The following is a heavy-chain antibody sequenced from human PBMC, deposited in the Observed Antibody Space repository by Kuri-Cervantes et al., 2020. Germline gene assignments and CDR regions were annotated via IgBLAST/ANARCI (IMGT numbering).Heavy chain of an antibody. CDR1: GFTFSSYA. V-gene: IGHV3-23*01. CDR3: AKDWKNFTIFGVVIRYPGWFDP. D-gene: IGHD3-3*01. CDR2: ISGSGGST. J-gene: IGHJ5*02. Sequence: GGSLRLSWEASGFTFSSYAMSWVRQAPGKGLEWVSAISGSGGSTYYADSVKGRFTISRDNSKNTLYLQMNSLRAEDTAVYYCAKDWKNFTIFGVVIRYPGWFDPWGQGTLVTVSS.